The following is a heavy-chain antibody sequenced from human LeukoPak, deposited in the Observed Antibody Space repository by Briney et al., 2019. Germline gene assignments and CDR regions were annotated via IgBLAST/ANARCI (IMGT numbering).Heavy chain of an antibody. CDR1: GFTVSSNY. D-gene: IGHD3-22*01. CDR3: AKADYYDSSGMADY. J-gene: IGHJ4*02. V-gene: IGHV3-23*01. CDR2: ISGSGGST. Sequence: PGGSLRLSCAASGFTVSSNYMSWVRQAPGKGLEWVSAISGSGGSTYYADSVKGRFTISRDNSKNTLYLQMNSLRAEDTAVYYCAKADYYDSSGMADYWGQGTLVTVSS.